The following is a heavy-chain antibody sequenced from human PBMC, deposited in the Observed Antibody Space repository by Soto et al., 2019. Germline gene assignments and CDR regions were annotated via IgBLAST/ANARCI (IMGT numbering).Heavy chain of an antibody. D-gene: IGHD3-9*01. CDR1: GYTFTSYG. V-gene: IGHV1-18*01. Sequence: GASGKVSCKASGYTFTSYGISWVRHAPGQGLEWMGWISAYNGNTSYAQKLQGRVTMTTDTSTSTAYMELRCLRSDDTAVYYCARVAPSPLPPLRYFDWFVRLQGHNSWFDPWGQGTLVTVSS. CDR2: ISAYNGNT. J-gene: IGHJ5*02. CDR3: ARVAPSPLPPLRYFDWFVRLQGHNSWFDP.